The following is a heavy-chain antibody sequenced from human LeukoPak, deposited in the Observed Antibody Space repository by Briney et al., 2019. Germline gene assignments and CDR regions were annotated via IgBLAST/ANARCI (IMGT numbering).Heavy chain of an antibody. D-gene: IGHD3-10*01. Sequence: SETLSLTCTVSGGSISSSSYYWGWIRQPPGKGLEWIGSIYYSGSTYYNPSLKSRVTISVDTSKNQFSLKLSSVTAADTAVYYCARDPSVLLWFGELFDYYYYGMDVWGQGTTVTVSS. CDR1: GGSISSSSYY. V-gene: IGHV4-39*07. CDR2: IYYSGST. CDR3: ARDPSVLLWFGELFDYYYYGMDV. J-gene: IGHJ6*02.